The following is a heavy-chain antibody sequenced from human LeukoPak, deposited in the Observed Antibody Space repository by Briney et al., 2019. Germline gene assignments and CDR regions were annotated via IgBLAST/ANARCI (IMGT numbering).Heavy chain of an antibody. CDR2: ISYSGDT. CDR3: ATMQWLSQGGGFDY. V-gene: IGHV4-34*10. Sequence: SETLSLTCAVYGGSFSGYYWSWIRQPPGKGLEWIGYISYSGDTYYNASLTSRVTMSLDTSKNQFSLKLNSVTAVDTAMYYCATMQWLSQGGGFDYWGQGTLVTVSS. D-gene: IGHD6-19*01. J-gene: IGHJ4*02. CDR1: GGSFSGYY.